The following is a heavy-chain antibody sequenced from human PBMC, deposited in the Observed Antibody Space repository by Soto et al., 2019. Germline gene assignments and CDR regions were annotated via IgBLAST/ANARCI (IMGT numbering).Heavy chain of an antibody. Sequence: QVQLVQSGAEVKKPGASVKVSCKASGYTFTSYGISWVRQAPGQGLEWMGWISAYNGNTNYAQKLQGRVTMTTDTSTSPAYMGLRSLRSDDTAVYYCARYCSSTSCYATWFDPWGQGTLVTVSS. CDR2: ISAYNGNT. D-gene: IGHD2-2*01. V-gene: IGHV1-18*01. CDR3: ARYCSSTSCYATWFDP. CDR1: GYTFTSYG. J-gene: IGHJ5*02.